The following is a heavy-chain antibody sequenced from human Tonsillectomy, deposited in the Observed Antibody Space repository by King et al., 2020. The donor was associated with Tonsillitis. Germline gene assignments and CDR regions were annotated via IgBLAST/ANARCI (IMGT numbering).Heavy chain of an antibody. D-gene: IGHD1-20*01. CDR2: IDWDDDK. CDR3: ARTLNWNYGPFFDY. CDR1: GFSLSTSGMC. J-gene: IGHJ4*02. V-gene: IGHV2-70*11. Sequence: VTLQESCPALVKPTQTLTLTCTFSGFSLSTSGMCVSWIRQPPGKALEWLARIDWDDDKYYSTSLKTRLTISKDTSKNQVVLTMTNMDPVDTATYYCARTLNWNYGPFFDYWGQGTLVTVSS.